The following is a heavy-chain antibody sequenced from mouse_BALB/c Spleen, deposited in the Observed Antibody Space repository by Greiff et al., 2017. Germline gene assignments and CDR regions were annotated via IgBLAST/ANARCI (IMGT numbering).Heavy chain of an antibody. CDR2: ILPGSGST. J-gene: IGHJ4*01. D-gene: IGHD2-3*01. Sequence: VKLVESGAELMKPGASVKISCKATGYTFSSYWIEWVKQRPGHGLEWIGEILPGSGSTNYNEKFKGKATFTADTSSNTAYMQLSSLTSEDSAVYYCSVIYDGYFYAMDYWGQGTSVTVSS. CDR1: GYTFSSYW. V-gene: IGHV1-9*01. CDR3: SVIYDGYFYAMDY.